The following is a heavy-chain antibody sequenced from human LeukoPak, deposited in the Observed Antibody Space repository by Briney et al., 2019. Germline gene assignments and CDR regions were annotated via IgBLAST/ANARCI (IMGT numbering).Heavy chain of an antibody. CDR1: GEFFSGYY. CDR3: ARLPIPLWFGELPIPYYFDY. J-gene: IGHJ4*02. Sequence: SETLSLTCGVHGEFFSGYYWSWIRQPPGKGLEWIGDINHSGSTNYNPSLKSRVTISVDASKNQFSLKLSSVTAADTAVYYCARLPIPLWFGELPIPYYFDYWGQGTLVTVSS. CDR2: INHSGST. D-gene: IGHD3-10*01. V-gene: IGHV4-34*01.